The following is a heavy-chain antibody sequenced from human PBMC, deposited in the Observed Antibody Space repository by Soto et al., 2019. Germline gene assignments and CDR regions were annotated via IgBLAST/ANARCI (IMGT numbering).Heavy chain of an antibody. CDR2: IDWDDDK. CDR3: ARIALSSSWYRRYYFDY. J-gene: IGHJ4*02. CDR1: GFSLSTSGMC. V-gene: IGHV2-70*11. Sequence: SGPTLVNPTQTLTLTCTFSGFSLSTSGMCVSWIRQPPGKALEWLARIDWDDDKYYSTSLKTRLTISKDTSKNQVVLTMTNMDPVDTAAYYCARIALSSSWYRRYYFDYWGQGTLVTVSS. D-gene: IGHD6-13*01.